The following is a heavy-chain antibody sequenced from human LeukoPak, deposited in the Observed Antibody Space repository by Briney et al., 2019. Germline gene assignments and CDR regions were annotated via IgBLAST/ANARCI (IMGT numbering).Heavy chain of an antibody. V-gene: IGHV1-2*02. CDR3: ARTIAVAGIDAFDI. Sequence: ASVKVSCKASGYTFTGYYMHWVRQAPGQGLEWMGWINPNSGGTNYAQKFQGRVTMTRDTSISTAYMELSRLRSDDTAVYYCARTIAVAGIDAFDIWGQGTMVTVSS. J-gene: IGHJ3*02. CDR2: INPNSGGT. CDR1: GYTFTGYY. D-gene: IGHD6-19*01.